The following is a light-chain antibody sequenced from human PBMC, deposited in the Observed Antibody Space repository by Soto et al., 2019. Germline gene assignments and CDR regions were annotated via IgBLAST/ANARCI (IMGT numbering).Light chain of an antibody. CDR1: QSVNKW. Sequence: EIQMTQCPSTLSASVGARFTITCLASQSVNKWLAWFQQKPGKVPKLLISDASTLQTGVPSRFGGGGSGTEFTLTISGLQPDDFATYYCQQYNRYSPWTFGPGTKVDIK. V-gene: IGKV1-5*01. J-gene: IGKJ1*01. CDR2: DAS. CDR3: QQYNRYSPWT.